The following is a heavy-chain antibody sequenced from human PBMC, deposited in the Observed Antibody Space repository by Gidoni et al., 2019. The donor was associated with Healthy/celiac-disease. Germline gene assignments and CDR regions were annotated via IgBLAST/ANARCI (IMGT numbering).Heavy chain of an antibody. CDR2: IYHIGST. D-gene: IGHD4-17*01. V-gene: IGHV4-38-2*02. Sequence: QVQLQESGPGLVKPSETLSLTCTVSGYSISSGYYWGWIRQPPGKGLEWIGSIYHIGSTYYNPSLKSRVTISVDTSKNQFSLKLSSVTAADTAVYYCARAGEATVTNWFDPWGQGTLVTVSS. CDR1: GYSISSGYY. J-gene: IGHJ5*02. CDR3: ARAGEATVTNWFDP.